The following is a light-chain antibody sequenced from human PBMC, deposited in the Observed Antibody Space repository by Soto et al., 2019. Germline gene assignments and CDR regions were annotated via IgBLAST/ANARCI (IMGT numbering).Light chain of an antibody. CDR1: SSNIGAGYE. CDR3: QSYDSSLSGYV. Sequence: QSVLTQPPSVSEAPGQRVTISCTGSSSNIGAGYEAHWYQQVPGTAPKLLIYENNNRPSGVPDRFSGSKSGTSASLAITGRQAEDEAEYYYQSYDSSLSGYVFGTGTKVTVL. CDR2: ENN. V-gene: IGLV1-40*01. J-gene: IGLJ1*01.